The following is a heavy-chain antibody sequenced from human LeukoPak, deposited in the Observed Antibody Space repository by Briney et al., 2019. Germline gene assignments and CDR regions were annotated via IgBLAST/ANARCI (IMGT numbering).Heavy chain of an antibody. CDR2: ISYDGSNK. CDR1: GFTFSSYG. J-gene: IGHJ4*02. CDR3: AKERAGEEQGLVSGYYFDY. V-gene: IGHV3-30*18. Sequence: GGSLRLSCAASGFTFSSYGMHWVRQAPGKGLEWVAVISYDGSNKYYADSVKGRFTISRDNSKNTLYLQMNSLRAEDTAVYYCAKERAGEEQGLVSGYYFDYWGQGTLVTVSS. D-gene: IGHD6-19*01.